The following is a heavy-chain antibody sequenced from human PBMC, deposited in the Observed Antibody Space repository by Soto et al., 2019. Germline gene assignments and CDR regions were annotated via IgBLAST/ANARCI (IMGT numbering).Heavy chain of an antibody. CDR3: AREWYSSRYYSYYYGMDV. V-gene: IGHV4-34*01. Sequence: SETLSLTCAVYGGSFSGYYWSWIRQPPGKGLEWIGEINHSGSTNYNPSLKSRVTISVDTSKNQFSLKLSSVTAADTAVYYCAREWYSSRYYSYYYGMDVWGQGTTVTVSS. J-gene: IGHJ6*02. D-gene: IGHD6-13*01. CDR2: INHSGST. CDR1: GGSFSGYY.